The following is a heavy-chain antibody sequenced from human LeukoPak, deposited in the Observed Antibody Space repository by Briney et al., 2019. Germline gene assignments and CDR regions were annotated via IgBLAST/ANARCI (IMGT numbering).Heavy chain of an antibody. D-gene: IGHD4-17*01. CDR2: INPNSGGT. J-gene: IGHJ4*02. CDR1: GYTFTGYY. CDR3: ARDLSGAMTTVTCADY. Sequence: ASVKVSCKASGYTFTGYYMHWVRQAPGQGLEWMGWINPNSGGTNYAQKFQGRVTMTRDTSISTAYMELSRLRSDDTAVYYCARDLSGAMTTVTCADYWGQGTPVTVSS. V-gene: IGHV1-2*02.